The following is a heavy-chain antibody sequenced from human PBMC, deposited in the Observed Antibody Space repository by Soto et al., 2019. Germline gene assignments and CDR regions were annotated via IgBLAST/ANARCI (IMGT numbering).Heavy chain of an antibody. J-gene: IGHJ5*02. V-gene: IGHV1-46*01. CDR1: GATRSSFG. CDR3: ARSSAGVFGIIIEGSHWLAP. CDR2: INPNGGST. D-gene: IGHD3-16*02. Sequence: VKVSWKNSGATRSSFGISWGLQAKGQGLDWMGIINPNGGSTRFAQTFQGRITMTRDTSTSTVYMELRSLRSEDTAIYYCARSSAGVFGIIIEGSHWLAPWGQGSLVTVSS.